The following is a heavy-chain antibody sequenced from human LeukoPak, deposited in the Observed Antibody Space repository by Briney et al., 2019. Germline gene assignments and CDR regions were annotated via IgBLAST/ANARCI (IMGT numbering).Heavy chain of an antibody. V-gene: IGHV3-23*01. CDR3: AKAYGSGSYYNPLDY. J-gene: IGHJ4*02. Sequence: GGSLRLSCAASGFTFSSYAMSWVRQAPGKGLDCVSAISGSGGSTYYADSVKGRFTISRDNSKNTLYLQMNSLRAEDTAVYYCAKAYGSGSYYNPLDYWGQGTLVTVSS. CDR1: GFTFSSYA. D-gene: IGHD3-10*01. CDR2: ISGSGGST.